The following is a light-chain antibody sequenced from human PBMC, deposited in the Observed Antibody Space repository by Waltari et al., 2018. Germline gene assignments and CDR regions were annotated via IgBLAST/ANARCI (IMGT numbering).Light chain of an antibody. CDR1: QTLLYTSNNKNY. V-gene: IGKV4-1*01. Sequence: DIVMTQSPDSLAVSPGERATINCKSSQTLLYTSNNKNYLTWYQQKSGQPPKVLIFWASTRESGVAERFNGSGSGTDFTLTINSLQPEDVAVYFCQQYFSSPYTFGQGTKLEIK. CDR3: QQYFSSPYT. CDR2: WAS. J-gene: IGKJ2*01.